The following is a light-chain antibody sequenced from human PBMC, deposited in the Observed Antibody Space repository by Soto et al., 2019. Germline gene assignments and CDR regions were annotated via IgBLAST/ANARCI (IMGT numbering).Light chain of an antibody. V-gene: IGKV1-5*03. CDR3: QQYNSYCT. CDR1: QSISNY. J-gene: IGKJ1*01. Sequence: DIQMTQSPSSLSASVGDRVTITCRASQSISNYLNWYQQKPGKAPKLLSYKASSLESGVPSRFSGSGSGTEFTLTISSLQPDDFATYYCQQYNSYCTFGQGTKVDIK. CDR2: KAS.